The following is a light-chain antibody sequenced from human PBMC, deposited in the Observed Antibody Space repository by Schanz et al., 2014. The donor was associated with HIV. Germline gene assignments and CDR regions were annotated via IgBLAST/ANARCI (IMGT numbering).Light chain of an antibody. CDR2: GAS. CDR3: QQYGTSPWT. V-gene: IGKV3-20*01. CDR1: QSVSTSY. J-gene: IGKJ1*01. Sequence: EIVLTQSPGTLSLSLGERATLSCRASQSVSTSYFAWYQQKPGQAPRLLIYGASNRATGIPDRFSGSGSGTDFTLTISRLEPEDFAVYYCQQYGTSPWTFGQGTKVDVK.